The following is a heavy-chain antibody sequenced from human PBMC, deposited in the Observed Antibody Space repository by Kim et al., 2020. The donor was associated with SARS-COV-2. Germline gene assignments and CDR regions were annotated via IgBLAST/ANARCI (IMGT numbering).Heavy chain of an antibody. J-gene: IGHJ4*02. V-gene: IGHV3-21*01. D-gene: IGHD6-13*01. Sequence: GEPVQDRFTIPRDNGKNSLYLQMNSRRAEDTAVYYCAREDAARLGYSDYWGPGTLVTVSS. CDR3: AREDAARLGYSDY.